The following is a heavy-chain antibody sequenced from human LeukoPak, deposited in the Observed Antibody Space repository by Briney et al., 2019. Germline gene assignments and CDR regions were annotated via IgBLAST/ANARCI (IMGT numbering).Heavy chain of an antibody. Sequence: APVKVSCKASGYTFTGYYMHWVRQAPGQGLEWMGWINPNSGGTNYAQKFQGRVTMTRDTSISTAYMELSRLRSDDTAVYYCARGDYYDSSGYYYTVYWFDPWGQGTLVTVSS. D-gene: IGHD3-22*01. V-gene: IGHV1-2*02. CDR2: INPNSGGT. J-gene: IGHJ5*02. CDR1: GYTFTGYY. CDR3: ARGDYYDSSGYYYTVYWFDP.